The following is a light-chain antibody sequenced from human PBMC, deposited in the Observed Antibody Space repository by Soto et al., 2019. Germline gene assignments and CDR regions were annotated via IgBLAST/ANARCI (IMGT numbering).Light chain of an antibody. CDR1: SSDVGTYNY. V-gene: IGLV2-11*01. CDR2: DVS. Sequence: QSALTQPRSVSRSPGQSVTISCTGTSSDVGTYNYVSWYQQHPGKAPKVMIYDVSKRPSGVPDRFSGSKSGNTASLTISGLQVEDEADYYCCSYAGSYIFYVFGTGTKLTVL. J-gene: IGLJ1*01. CDR3: CSYAGSYIFYV.